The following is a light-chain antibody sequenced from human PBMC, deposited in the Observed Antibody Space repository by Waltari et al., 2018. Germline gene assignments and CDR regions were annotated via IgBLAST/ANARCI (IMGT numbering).Light chain of an antibody. CDR3: QQYYSTPQT. Sequence: DIVMTQSPDSLAVSLGERATINCKSSQTVLYSSNNKNYLAWYQQKPGLPPKLLIYWASTRESGVPERFSGSGSGTDFTLTISSLQAEDVAVYYCQQYYSTPQTFGQGTKVEIK. V-gene: IGKV4-1*01. CDR1: QTVLYSSNNKNY. CDR2: WAS. J-gene: IGKJ1*01.